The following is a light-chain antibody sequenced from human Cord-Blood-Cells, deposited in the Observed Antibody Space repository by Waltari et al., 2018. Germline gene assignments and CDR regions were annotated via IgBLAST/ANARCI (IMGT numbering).Light chain of an antibody. CDR3: CSYAGSSTWV. CDR1: SSDVGSYNL. Sequence: QSALTQPASVSGSPGQSITISCTGTSSDVGSYNLVSWYQQHPDKAPKLMIYEGIKRPSGVSNRFSGSKSGNTASLTIAGLQAEDEADYYCCSYAGSSTWVFGGGTKLTVL. J-gene: IGLJ3*02. V-gene: IGLV2-23*01. CDR2: EGI.